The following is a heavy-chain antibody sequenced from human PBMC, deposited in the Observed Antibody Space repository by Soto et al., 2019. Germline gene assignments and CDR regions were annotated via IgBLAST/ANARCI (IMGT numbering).Heavy chain of an antibody. D-gene: IGHD2-15*01. CDR2: IYYSGST. Sequence: SETLSLTCTVSGGSISSGGYYWSWIRQHPGKGLEWIGYIYYSGSTYYNPSLKSRVTISVDTSKNQFSLKLSSVTAADTAVYYCARDGGGKSSYYMDVWGKGTTVTVSS. CDR1: GGSISSGGYY. CDR3: ARDGGGKSSYYMDV. V-gene: IGHV4-31*03. J-gene: IGHJ6*03.